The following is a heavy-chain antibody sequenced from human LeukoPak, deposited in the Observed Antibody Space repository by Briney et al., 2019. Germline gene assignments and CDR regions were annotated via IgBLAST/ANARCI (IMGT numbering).Heavy chain of an antibody. Sequence: GGSLRLSCAASGFTFSSFWMRWVRQAPGKGLEWVANIKHDGSEKYYVDSVKGRFTISRDNAKNSLYLQTNSLRAEDTAVYYCARDRREYNWNDDRFDYWGQGTLVTVSS. V-gene: IGHV3-7*01. CDR2: IKHDGSEK. CDR1: GFTFSSFW. J-gene: IGHJ4*02. D-gene: IGHD1-1*01. CDR3: ARDRREYNWNDDRFDY.